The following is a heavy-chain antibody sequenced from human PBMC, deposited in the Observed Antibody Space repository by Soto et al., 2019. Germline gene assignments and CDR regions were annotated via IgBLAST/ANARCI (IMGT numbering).Heavy chain of an antibody. Sequence: PSETLSLTCAVSGGSISSSHWWSRVRQPPGKGLEWIGEIYHSGSTNYKPSLKSRVTISVDKSKNQFSLKLSSVTAAETAVYYCARGGIAVAGNWFDPWGQGTLVTVSS. CDR1: GGSISSSHW. CDR2: IYHSGST. V-gene: IGHV4-4*02. D-gene: IGHD6-19*01. CDR3: ARGGIAVAGNWFDP. J-gene: IGHJ5*02.